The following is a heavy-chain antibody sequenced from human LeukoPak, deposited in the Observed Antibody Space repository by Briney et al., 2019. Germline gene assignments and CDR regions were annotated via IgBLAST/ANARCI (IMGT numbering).Heavy chain of an antibody. CDR2: IIPMMRMT. J-gene: IGHJ4*02. Sequence: SVKVSCKISRDTFANYAVTWVRQAPGHGLEWVGRIIPMMRMTNYAQILQGRVTLTAERSTNTIYMELRSLRYDDTAIYYCAREAVPRGVVTGVEDFWGQGTLISV. V-gene: IGHV1-69*04. CDR1: RDTFANYA. D-gene: IGHD1-14*01. CDR3: AREAVPRGVVTGVEDF.